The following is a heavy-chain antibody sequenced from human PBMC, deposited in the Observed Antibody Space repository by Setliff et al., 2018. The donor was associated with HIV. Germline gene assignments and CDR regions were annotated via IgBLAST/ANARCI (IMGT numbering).Heavy chain of an antibody. Sequence: SVKVSCKASGGSFTSYVISWVRQAPGQGLEWMGGIIPFLRVINYAQKFQGRVTISTDESMGTAYMELSSLRYNDTAVYYCARRGDSYYYMDVWGKGTTVTVSS. CDR3: ARRGDSYYYMDV. CDR2: IIPFLRVI. J-gene: IGHJ6*03. V-gene: IGHV1-69*10. CDR1: GGSFTSYV. D-gene: IGHD7-27*01.